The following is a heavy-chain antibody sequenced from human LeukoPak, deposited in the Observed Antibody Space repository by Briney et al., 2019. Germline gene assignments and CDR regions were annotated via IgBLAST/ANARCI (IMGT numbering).Heavy chain of an antibody. CDR1: GGSISSGGYY. CDR2: IYYSGST. D-gene: IGHD3-3*01. J-gene: IGHJ4*02. Sequence: SETLSLTCTVSGGSISSGGYYWSWIRQHPGKGLEWIGYIYYSGSTYYNPSLKSRVTISVDTSKNQFSLKLSSVTAADTAVYYCARVPTYYDFWSGYYTAVYFDYWGQGTLVTVSS. CDR3: ARVPTYYDFWSGYYTAVYFDY. V-gene: IGHV4-31*03.